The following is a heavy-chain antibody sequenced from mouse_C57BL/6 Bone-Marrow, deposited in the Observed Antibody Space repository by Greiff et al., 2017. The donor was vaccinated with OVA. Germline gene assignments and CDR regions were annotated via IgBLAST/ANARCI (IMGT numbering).Heavy chain of an antibody. CDR2: IYPRSGNT. CDR1: GYTFTSYG. D-gene: IGHD2-3*01. V-gene: IGHV1-81*01. CDR3: ARVDGYYVLCAMDY. J-gene: IGHJ4*01. Sequence: LVESGAELARPGASVKLSCKASGYTFTSYGISWVKQRTGQGLEWIGEIYPRSGNTYYNEKFKGKATLTADKSSSTAYMELRSLTSEDSAVYCCARVDGYYVLCAMDYWGQGTSVTVSS.